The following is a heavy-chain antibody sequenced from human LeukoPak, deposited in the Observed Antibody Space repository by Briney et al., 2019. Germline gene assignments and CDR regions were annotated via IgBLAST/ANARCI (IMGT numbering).Heavy chain of an antibody. CDR3: ARERGYTYSFDY. D-gene: IGHD5-24*01. V-gene: IGHV3-48*01. J-gene: IGHJ4*02. Sequence: GASLRLSCAASGFTFSSYTMSWVRQAPGKGPEWVSYISSSGSATYHAGSVKGRFTISRDNAKNSLYLQLNSLRVEDTAVYYCARERGYTYSFDYWGQGTLVTVSS. CDR2: ISSSGSAT. CDR1: GFTFSSYT.